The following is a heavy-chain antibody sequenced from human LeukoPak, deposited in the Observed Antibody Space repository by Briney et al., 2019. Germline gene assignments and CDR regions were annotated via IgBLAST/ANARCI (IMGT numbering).Heavy chain of an antibody. J-gene: IGHJ6*03. CDR2: INHSGST. D-gene: IGHD2-15*01. Sequence: SETLSLTCAVYGGSFSGYYWSWIRQPPGKGLEWIGEINHSGSTNYNPSLKSRVTISVDTSKNQFSLKLSSVTAADTAVYYCARGYCSGGGCYNPYYYYYYYMDVWGKGTTVTVSS. CDR3: ARGYCSGGGCYNPYYYYYYYMDV. CDR1: GGSFSGYY. V-gene: IGHV4-34*01.